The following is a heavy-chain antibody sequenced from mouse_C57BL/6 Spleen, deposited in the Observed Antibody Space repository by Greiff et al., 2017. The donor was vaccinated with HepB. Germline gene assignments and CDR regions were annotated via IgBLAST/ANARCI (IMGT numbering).Heavy chain of an antibody. CDR3: ARGAGTFDY. J-gene: IGHJ2*01. CDR1: GYAFRSSW. D-gene: IGHD4-1*01. Sequence: VQLQQSGPELVKPGASVKISCKASGYAFRSSWMNWVKQRPGKGLEWIGRIYPGDGDTNYNGKFKGKATLTADKSSSTAYMQLSSLTSEDSAVYFCARGAGTFDYWGQGTTLTVSS. CDR2: IYPGDGDT. V-gene: IGHV1-82*01.